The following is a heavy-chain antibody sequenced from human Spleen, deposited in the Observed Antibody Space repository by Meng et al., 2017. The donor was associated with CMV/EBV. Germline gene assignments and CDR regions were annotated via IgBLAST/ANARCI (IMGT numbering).Heavy chain of an antibody. CDR1: GFIFRDHY. J-gene: IGHJ6*02. CDR3: ARDGLGGNYGLVGMDV. D-gene: IGHD1-26*01. CDR2: TRNKANSYTT. V-gene: IGHV3-72*01. Sequence: GESLKISCAASGFIFRDHYMDWVRQAPGKGLEWVGRTRNKANSYTTEYAASVKGRFSISRDDSRNSLYLQMRSLKIEDTAVYYCARDGLGGNYGLVGMDVWGQGTTVTVSS.